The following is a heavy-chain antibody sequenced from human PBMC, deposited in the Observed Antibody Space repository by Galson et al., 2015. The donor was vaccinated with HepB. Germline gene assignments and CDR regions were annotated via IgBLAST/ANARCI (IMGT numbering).Heavy chain of an antibody. J-gene: IGHJ4*02. CDR3: ARENRSTFYFDY. Sequence: TLSLTCSVSGDSLSSGSFYWSWIRQPAGKGLEWIGRIYSTGSTNSNPSLKSRVSMSLDTSKNQFSLKLSSVTAADTAVYYCARENRSTFYFDYWGQGTLVTVSS. CDR1: GDSLSSGSFY. D-gene: IGHD2/OR15-2a*01. CDR2: IYSTGST. V-gene: IGHV4-61*02.